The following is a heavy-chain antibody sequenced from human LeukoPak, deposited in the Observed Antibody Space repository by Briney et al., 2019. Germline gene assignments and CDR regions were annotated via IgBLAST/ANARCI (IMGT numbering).Heavy chain of an antibody. V-gene: IGHV3-23*01. CDR1: GFTFSSYA. Sequence: GGSLRLSCAASGFTFSSYAMSWVRQAPGKGLEWVSAISGSGGSTYYADSVKGRFTISRDNSKNTLYLQMNSLRAEDTAVYYCARGRNYYDSSGYYYRDYWGQGTLVTVSS. J-gene: IGHJ4*02. D-gene: IGHD3-22*01. CDR3: ARGRNYYDSSGYYYRDY. CDR2: ISGSGGST.